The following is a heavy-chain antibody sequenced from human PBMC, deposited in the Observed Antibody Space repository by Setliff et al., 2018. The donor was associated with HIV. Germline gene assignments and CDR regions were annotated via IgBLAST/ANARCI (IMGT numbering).Heavy chain of an antibody. CDR1: GGSIVRYY. D-gene: IGHD3-10*01. J-gene: IGHJ5*02. Sequence: SETLSLTCTVSGGSIVRYYWTWIRQPAGKGLEWIGHIYTSGSTNYNPSLKSRVTTSVDTSKNHFSLRLSSVTAADTAVYYCARLNGSGSPWGQGTLVTVSS. V-gene: IGHV4-4*07. CDR3: ARLNGSGSP. CDR2: IYTSGST.